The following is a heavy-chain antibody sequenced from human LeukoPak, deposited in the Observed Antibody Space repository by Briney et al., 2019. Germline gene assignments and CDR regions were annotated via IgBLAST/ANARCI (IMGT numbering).Heavy chain of an antibody. CDR2: ISSSSTYI. CDR3: AREVDDYGDYLRNC. CDR1: GGSISSYY. D-gene: IGHD4-17*01. J-gene: IGHJ4*02. V-gene: IGHV3-21*04. Sequence: ETLSLTCTVSGGSISSYYWSWIRQPPGKGLEWVSCISSSSTYIYYADSVKGRFTISRDNSKNTLYLQMNSLRAEDTAVYYCAREVDDYGDYLRNCWGQGTLVTVSS.